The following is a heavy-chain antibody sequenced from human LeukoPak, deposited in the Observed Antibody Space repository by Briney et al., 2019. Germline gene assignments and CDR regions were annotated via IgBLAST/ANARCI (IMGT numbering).Heavy chain of an antibody. V-gene: IGHV3-23*01. J-gene: IGHJ6*03. Sequence: HPGGTLRLSCAASGFTFSIYGMNWVRQAPGKGLEWVSGISGSGGSTYYADSVKGRFTISRDNSKNTLYLQMNSLRAEDTAVYYCAKEGYCSGDTCYGGYYMDVWGKGTTVTISS. CDR2: ISGSGGST. CDR1: GFTFSIYG. D-gene: IGHD2-15*01. CDR3: AKEGYCSGDTCYGGYYMDV.